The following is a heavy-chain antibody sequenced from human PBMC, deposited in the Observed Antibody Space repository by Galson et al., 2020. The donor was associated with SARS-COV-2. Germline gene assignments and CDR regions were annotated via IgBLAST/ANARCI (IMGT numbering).Heavy chain of an antibody. CDR3: ARVGIHFAIYAVDI. D-gene: IGHD3-3*02. CDR2: IYSSGNT. CDR1: GFTVSDNY. Sequence: GGSLRLSCAASGFTVSDNYMSWVRQAPGKGLEWVSVIYSSGNTYYADSVKGRFTISRDTSENILYLQMNSLRAEDTAVYYCARVGIHFAIYAVDIWGQGTLVTVSP. V-gene: IGHV3-53*01. J-gene: IGHJ3*02.